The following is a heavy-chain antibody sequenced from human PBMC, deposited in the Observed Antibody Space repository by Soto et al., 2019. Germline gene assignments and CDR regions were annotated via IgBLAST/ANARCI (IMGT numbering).Heavy chain of an antibody. CDR2: INPSGGST. Sequence: GASVKVSCKASGYTFTSYYMHWVRQAPGQGLEWMGIINPSGGSTSYAQKFQGRVTMTRDTSTSTVYMELSSLRSEDTAVYYCARVTMVRGILHGYYMGVWGKGTTVTVSS. V-gene: IGHV1-46*03. CDR1: GYTFTSYY. D-gene: IGHD3-10*01. J-gene: IGHJ6*03. CDR3: ARVTMVRGILHGYYMGV.